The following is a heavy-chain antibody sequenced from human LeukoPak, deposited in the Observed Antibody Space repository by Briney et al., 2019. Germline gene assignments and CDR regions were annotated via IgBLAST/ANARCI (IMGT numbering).Heavy chain of an antibody. V-gene: IGHV4-59*01. CDR3: ASSTGDFWSGFDY. Sequence: SETLSLTCTVSGGSISSYYWSWIRQPPGKGLEWIGYIYYSGSSNYNPSLKSRVTISVDRSKNQYSLKLSSVTAADTAVYYCASSTGDFWSGFDYWGQGTLVTVSS. D-gene: IGHD3-3*01. CDR2: IYYSGSS. CDR1: GGSISSYY. J-gene: IGHJ4*02.